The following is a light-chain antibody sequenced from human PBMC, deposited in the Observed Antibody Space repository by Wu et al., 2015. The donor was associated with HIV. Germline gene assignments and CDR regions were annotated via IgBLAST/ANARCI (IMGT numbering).Light chain of an antibody. V-gene: IGKV1-33*01. CDR2: DAS. J-gene: IGKJ3*01. CDR3: QQYDVLPIT. Sequence: IQMTQSPSSLSASIGDRVTITCQASHDISKYLNWYQHKPGKAPKLLIYDASNLETGVPSTFSGSGSGTDFTFTISSLKPEDVATYYCQQYDVLPITFGPGTRVDIK. CDR1: HDISKY.